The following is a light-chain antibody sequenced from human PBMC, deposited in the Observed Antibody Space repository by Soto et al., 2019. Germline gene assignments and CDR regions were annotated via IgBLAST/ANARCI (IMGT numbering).Light chain of an antibody. CDR2: KAS. CDR3: QQYNSYWT. J-gene: IGKJ1*01. V-gene: IGKV1-5*03. Sequence: DIPMTQSPSTLSESVGDRVTITCRASQSISSWLAWYQQKPGKAPKRLIYKASSLESGVPSRFSGSGSGTEFTLTISSLQPDDFATYYCQQYNSYWTFGQGTKVEIK. CDR1: QSISSW.